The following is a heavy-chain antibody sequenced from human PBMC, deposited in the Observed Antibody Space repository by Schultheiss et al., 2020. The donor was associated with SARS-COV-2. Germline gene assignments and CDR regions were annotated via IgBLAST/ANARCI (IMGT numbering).Heavy chain of an antibody. CDR2: ISWDGGST. CDR3: AREGLITYYYYYGMDV. Sequence: GGSLRLSCAASGFTFSSYAMHWVRQAPGKGLEWVSLISWDGGSTYYADSVKGRFTISRDNSKNSLYLQMNSLRAEDTAVYYCAREGLITYYYYYGMDVWGQGTTVTVSS. D-gene: IGHD3-22*01. V-gene: IGHV3-43D*03. J-gene: IGHJ6*02. CDR1: GFTFSSYA.